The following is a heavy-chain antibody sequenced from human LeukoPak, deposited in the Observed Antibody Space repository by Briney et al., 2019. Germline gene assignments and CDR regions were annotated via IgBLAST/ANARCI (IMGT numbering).Heavy chain of an antibody. CDR1: GGSISYYH. D-gene: IGHD2-2*01. CDR3: ARDGRYCTTTSCYWWFDP. Sequence: SETLSLTCTVSGGSISYYHWSWIRQPAGKGLEWIGRISPSGSTHYNPPLKGRVTMSVDTSKNQFSLNLSSVTAADTAVYFCARDGRYCTTTSCYWWFDPWGQGTLVTVSS. CDR2: ISPSGST. V-gene: IGHV4-4*07. J-gene: IGHJ5*02.